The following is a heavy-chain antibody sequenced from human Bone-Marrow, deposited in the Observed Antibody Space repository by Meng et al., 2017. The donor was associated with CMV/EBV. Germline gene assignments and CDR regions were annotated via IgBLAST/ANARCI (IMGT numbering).Heavy chain of an antibody. J-gene: IGHJ4*02. CDR2: VYYSGST. CDR1: GGSISSYY. CDR3: ARGRKRMLTARYFLGYFYD. V-gene: IGHV4-59*12. Sequence: SETLSLTCTVSGGSISSYYWSWIRQPPGKGLEWIGYVYYSGSTNYNPSLKSRVTISVDTSKNQFSLRLNAVTAADTAVYYCARGRKRMLTARYFLGYFYDWGQGTLVTVSS. D-gene: IGHD2-21*02.